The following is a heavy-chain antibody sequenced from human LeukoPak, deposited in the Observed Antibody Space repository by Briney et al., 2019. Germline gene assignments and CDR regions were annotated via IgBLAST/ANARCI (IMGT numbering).Heavy chain of an antibody. CDR3: ARDPYDYGDINWFDP. CDR1: GCTFTRDG. V-gene: IGHV1-18*01. J-gene: IGHJ5*02. CDR2: ISAYNGNT. D-gene: IGHD4-17*01. Sequence: ASVEVSWKPGGCTFTRDGIRRLGEAAGQKLEWMGWISAYNGNTNYAQKLQGRVTMTTDTSTSTAYMELRSLRSDDTAVYYCARDPYDYGDINWFDPWGQGTLVTVSS.